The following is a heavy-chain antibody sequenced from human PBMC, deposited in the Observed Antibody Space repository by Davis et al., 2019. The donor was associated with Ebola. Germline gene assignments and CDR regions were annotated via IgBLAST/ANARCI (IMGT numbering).Heavy chain of an antibody. Sequence: SETLSLTCTVSDYSISSGYYWGWIRQPPGKGLEWIGSIYHSGSTYYNPSLKSRVTISVDTSKNQFSLKLSSVTAADTAVYYCARGSQDTTMLLDFIYWGQGTLVTVSS. J-gene: IGHJ4*02. CDR1: DYSISSGYY. CDR2: IYHSGST. V-gene: IGHV4-38-2*02. CDR3: ARGSQDTTMLLDFIY. D-gene: IGHD5-18*01.